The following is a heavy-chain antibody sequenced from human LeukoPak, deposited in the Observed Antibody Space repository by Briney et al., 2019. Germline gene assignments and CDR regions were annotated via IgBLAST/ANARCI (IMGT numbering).Heavy chain of an antibody. CDR2: ISWNSGSI. CDR3: AKGDIVATPDF. V-gene: IGHV3-9*01. Sequence: GGSLRLSCAASGFTFDDYAMHWVRQAPGKGLEWVSGISWNSGSIGYADSVKGRFTISRDNAKNSLYLQMNSLRAEDTALYYCAKGDIVATPDFWGQGTLVTVSS. CDR1: GFTFDDYA. J-gene: IGHJ4*02. D-gene: IGHD5-12*01.